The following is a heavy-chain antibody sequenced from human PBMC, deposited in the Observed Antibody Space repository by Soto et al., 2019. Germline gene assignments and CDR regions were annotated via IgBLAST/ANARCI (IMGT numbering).Heavy chain of an antibody. Sequence: TLSLTCTVSGGSISSGGYYWSWIRQHPGKGLEWIGYIYYSGSTYYNPSLKSRVTISVDTSKNQFSLKLSSVTAADTAVYYCARDLMVRGHKGGGGMDVCGQGTTVTVSS. CDR1: GGSISSGGYY. V-gene: IGHV4-31*03. CDR2: IYYSGST. J-gene: IGHJ6*02. D-gene: IGHD3-10*01. CDR3: ARDLMVRGHKGGGGMDV.